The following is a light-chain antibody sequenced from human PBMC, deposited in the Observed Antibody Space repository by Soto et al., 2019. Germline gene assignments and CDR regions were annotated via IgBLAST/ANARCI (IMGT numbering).Light chain of an antibody. CDR1: QSVKSSY. Sequence: EIVLTQSPGTLYLSPGERATLSYRASQSVKSSYLAWYQQKPGQAPRLLIYATSTRATAIPDRFTGSGSGTDFTLTITRLEPEDFAVYYCQHYLSSPKTFGQGTKLAIK. V-gene: IGKV3-20*01. J-gene: IGKJ2*01. CDR3: QHYLSSPKT. CDR2: ATS.